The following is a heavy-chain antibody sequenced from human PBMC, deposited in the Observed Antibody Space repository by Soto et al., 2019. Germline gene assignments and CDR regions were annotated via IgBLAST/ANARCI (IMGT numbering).Heavy chain of an antibody. J-gene: IGHJ4*02. CDR2: IYRTGST. D-gene: IGHD1-7*01. CDR1: GGSFTSNNW. Sequence: QVQLQESGPGLVKPSGTLSLTCAVSGGSFTSNNWWTWVRQPPGQGLEWIGEIYRTGSTHYNPSLKSRVTISLDKSENQFSLKVTSLTPADTAVYYCASRDPGTSVDYWGQGTLVTVSS. CDR3: ASRDPGTSVDY. V-gene: IGHV4-4*02.